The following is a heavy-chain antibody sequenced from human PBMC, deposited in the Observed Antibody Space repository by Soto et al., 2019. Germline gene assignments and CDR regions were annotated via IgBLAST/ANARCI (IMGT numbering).Heavy chain of an antibody. Sequence: GGSLRLSCAASGFTSSNAWMSWVRQAPGKGLEWVGRIKSKTDGGTTDYAAPVKGRFTISRDDSKNTLYLQMDSLKTEDTAVYYCTTVNYYDSSGYWAQDYWGQGTLVTVS. CDR1: GFTSSNAW. J-gene: IGHJ4*02. CDR3: TTVNYYDSSGYWAQDY. V-gene: IGHV3-15*01. CDR2: IKSKTDGGTT. D-gene: IGHD3-22*01.